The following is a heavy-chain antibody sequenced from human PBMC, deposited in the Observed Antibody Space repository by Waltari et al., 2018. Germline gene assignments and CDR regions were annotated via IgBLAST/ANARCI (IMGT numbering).Heavy chain of an antibody. Sequence: QVQLVQSGAEVKKPGASVKVSCKASGYTFTSYGISWVRQAPGQGLEWMGWIRTYDGNTNDAQKLQGRVTMTTDTSTSTAYMELRSLRSDDTAVYYCARVKREATKFQYYFDYWGQGTLVTVSS. CDR1: GYTFTSYG. CDR2: IRTYDGNT. D-gene: IGHD5-12*01. J-gene: IGHJ4*02. V-gene: IGHV1-18*01. CDR3: ARVKREATKFQYYFDY.